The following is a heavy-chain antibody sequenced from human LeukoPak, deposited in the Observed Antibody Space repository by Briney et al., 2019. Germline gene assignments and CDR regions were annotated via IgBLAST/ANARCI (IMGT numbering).Heavy chain of an antibody. CDR1: GFSFSSYA. CDR2: ISGSGGST. Sequence: PGGSLRVSRTASGFSFSSYAMSWVRQAPGKGLEWVSAISGSGGSTYYADSVKGRFTISRDNSKNTLYLQMNSLRVEDTAVYYCAKDSGTYYNAFDYWGQEPLVTVSS. D-gene: IGHD1-26*01. CDR3: AKDSGTYYNAFDY. V-gene: IGHV3-23*01. J-gene: IGHJ4*02.